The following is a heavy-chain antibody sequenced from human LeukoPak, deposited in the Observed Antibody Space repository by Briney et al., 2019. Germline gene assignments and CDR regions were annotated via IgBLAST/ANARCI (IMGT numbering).Heavy chain of an antibody. CDR1: GVSITNTNYY. J-gene: IGHJ5*02. Sequence: SETLSLTCTVSGVSITNTNYYWAWIRQPPGKGLEWIGSIYYSGTTYYTSSLRSRLTMSVDTSKNQFSLKLSSLTAADTAVFYCARLAYGVTREFDPWGQGTLVTVSS. V-gene: IGHV4-39*01. D-gene: IGHD4-17*01. CDR2: IYYSGTT. CDR3: ARLAYGVTREFDP.